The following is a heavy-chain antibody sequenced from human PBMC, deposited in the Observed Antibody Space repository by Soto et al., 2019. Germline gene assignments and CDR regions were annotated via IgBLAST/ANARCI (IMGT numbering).Heavy chain of an antibody. J-gene: IGHJ4*02. CDR3: ARHPTFSGWEYYFDY. CDR1: GDSVSSSNYY. D-gene: IGHD6-19*01. CDR2: VYYSGST. Sequence: SETLSLTCTVSGDSVSSSNYYWGWIRQPPGKGLEWIGSVYYSGSTYYNPSLKSRVTMSVDTSKDQFSLKLSSVTAADAAVYYCARHPTFSGWEYYFDYWGQGTPVTVSS. V-gene: IGHV4-39*01.